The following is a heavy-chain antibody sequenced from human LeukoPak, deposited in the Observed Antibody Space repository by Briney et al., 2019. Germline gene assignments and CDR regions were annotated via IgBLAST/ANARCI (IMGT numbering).Heavy chain of an antibody. Sequence: GGSLRLSCAASGFTFSNNLMHWVRQGPGKGLVWVSHINRDGNTIRYADSVKGRFTISRDNAKNTLYLQMNSLRAEDTAVYFCARDFSGPIDYWGRGTQVIVSS. V-gene: IGHV3-74*01. CDR1: GFTFSNNL. CDR3: ARDFSGPIDY. J-gene: IGHJ4*02. D-gene: IGHD3-3*01. CDR2: INRDGNTI.